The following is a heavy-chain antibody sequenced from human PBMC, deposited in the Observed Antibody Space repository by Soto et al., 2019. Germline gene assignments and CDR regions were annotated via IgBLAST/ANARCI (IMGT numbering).Heavy chain of an antibody. Sequence: QVQLVQSGAEVKKPGSSVKVSCKASGGTFSSYAISWVRQAPGQGLEWMGGIIPIFGTANYAQKFQGSVTITANESTSTAYMALSSLRSEDTAVYYCARAIVVVPAAPYYYYGMDVWGQGTTVTVSS. CDR2: IIPIFGTA. D-gene: IGHD2-2*01. J-gene: IGHJ6*02. CDR1: GGTFSSYA. CDR3: ARAIVVVPAAPYYYYGMDV. V-gene: IGHV1-69*01.